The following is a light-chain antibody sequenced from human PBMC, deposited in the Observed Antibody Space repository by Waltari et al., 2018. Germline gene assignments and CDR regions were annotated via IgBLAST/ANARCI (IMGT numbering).Light chain of an antibody. CDR3: SSNEGSKTYI. J-gene: IGLJ2*01. CDR2: EVS. V-gene: IGLV2-8*01. CDR1: SSDIGGYNR. Sequence: QAALTQPPSMSGSPGQSVTISCTGTSSDIGGYNRVSWYQQNPGKVPKLIIYEVSQRPSGVSDRFSCSKSGNTASLTISGLQAEDEADYYCSSNEGSKTYIFGGGTRLTVL.